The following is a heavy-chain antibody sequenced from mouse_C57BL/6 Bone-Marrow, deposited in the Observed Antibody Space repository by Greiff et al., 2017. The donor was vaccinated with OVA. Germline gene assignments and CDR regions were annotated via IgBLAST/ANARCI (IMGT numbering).Heavy chain of an antibody. Sequence: QVQLQQSGAELARPGASVKLSCKASGYTFTSYGISWVKQRTGQGLEWIGEIYPRSGNTYYNEKFQGKATLTADKSSSTAYMELRILTSADSAVYFCARGYGPPFAYWGQGTLVTVSA. V-gene: IGHV1-81*01. CDR2: IYPRSGNT. D-gene: IGHD1-1*01. J-gene: IGHJ3*01. CDR3: ARGYGPPFAY. CDR1: GYTFTSYG.